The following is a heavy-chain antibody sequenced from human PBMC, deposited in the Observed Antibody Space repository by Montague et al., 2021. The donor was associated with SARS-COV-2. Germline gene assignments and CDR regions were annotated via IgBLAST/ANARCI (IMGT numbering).Heavy chain of an antibody. CDR3: ARAIWHLDV. V-gene: IGHV4-4*07. Sequence: SETLSLTCSVSGDSIGRYYWSWIRQSDGKGLEWIGRIYTGGHVNYNPALQSRVSMSVDTSKSQVSLNVTSVTAADTAVYYCARAIWHLDVWGRGILVTVSS. CDR2: IYTGGHV. J-gene: IGHJ2*01. CDR1: GDSIGRYY.